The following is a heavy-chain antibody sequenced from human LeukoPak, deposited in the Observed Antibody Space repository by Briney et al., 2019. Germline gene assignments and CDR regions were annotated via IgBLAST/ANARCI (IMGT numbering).Heavy chain of an antibody. CDR1: GFTFGVYY. Sequence: TGGSLRLSRAASGFTFGVYYMTWIRQAPGRGLEPLSFISPTGDIIKYVDSVKGRFTISRDNAKSSMYLEMNSLRAEDTAVYYCAREHWAAPDHWGQGTLVTVSP. CDR2: ISPTGDII. V-gene: IGHV3-11*01. CDR3: AREHWAAPDH. J-gene: IGHJ4*02. D-gene: IGHD3-16*01.